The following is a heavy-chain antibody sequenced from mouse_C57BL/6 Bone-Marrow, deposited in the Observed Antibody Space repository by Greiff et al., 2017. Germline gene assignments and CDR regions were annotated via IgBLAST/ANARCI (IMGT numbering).Heavy chain of an antibody. D-gene: IGHD1-2*01. Sequence: VQLQQPGAELVKPGASVKLSCKASGYTFTSYWMHWVKQRPGQGLEWIGMIHPNSGSTNYNEKFKSKATLTVDKSASTAYMQLSSLTSEDSAVYYCARERVYYGLFDYWGQGTTLTVSS. V-gene: IGHV1-64*01. CDR3: ARERVYYGLFDY. CDR2: IHPNSGST. CDR1: GYTFTSYW. J-gene: IGHJ2*01.